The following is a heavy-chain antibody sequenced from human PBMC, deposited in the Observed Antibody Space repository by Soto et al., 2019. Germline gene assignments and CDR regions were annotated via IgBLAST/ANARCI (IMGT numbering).Heavy chain of an antibody. CDR1: GYTFTSYA. CDR3: ARTKDIVVVPAAILSWFDP. J-gene: IGHJ5*02. Sequence: ASVKVSCKASGYTFTSYAMHWVRQAPGQRLEWMGWINAGNGNTKYSQKFQGRVTITRDTSASTAYMELSSLRSEDTAVYYCARTKDIVVVPAAILSWFDPWGLGTLVTVSS. CDR2: INAGNGNT. D-gene: IGHD2-2*02. V-gene: IGHV1-3*01.